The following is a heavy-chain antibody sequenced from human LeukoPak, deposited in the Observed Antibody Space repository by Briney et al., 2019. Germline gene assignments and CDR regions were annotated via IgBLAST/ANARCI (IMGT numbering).Heavy chain of an antibody. CDR1: GGSISSYY. CDR2: IHYSGST. Sequence: PSETLSLTCTVSGGSISSYYWSWIRQPPGKGLEWIGYIHYSGSTNYNPSLKSRVTISVDTSKNQFSLKLSSVTAADTAVYYCARFLYYYDSSGYYFWFDPWGQGTLVTVSS. V-gene: IGHV4-59*08. J-gene: IGHJ5*02. D-gene: IGHD3-22*01. CDR3: ARFLYYYDSSGYYFWFDP.